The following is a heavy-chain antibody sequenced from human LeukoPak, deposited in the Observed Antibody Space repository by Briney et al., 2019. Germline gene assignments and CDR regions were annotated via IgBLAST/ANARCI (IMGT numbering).Heavy chain of an antibody. Sequence: SGGSLRLSCAASGFTFSSYGMHWVRQAPGKGLEWVAFIRYDGSDKYYADSVKGRFTISRDNSKNTLYLQMNSLRAEDTAVYYCARDLYYGSGGYYFDYWGQGSLVTVSS. CDR2: IRYDGSDK. V-gene: IGHV3-30*02. CDR3: ARDLYYGSGGYYFDY. D-gene: IGHD3-10*01. J-gene: IGHJ4*02. CDR1: GFTFSSYG.